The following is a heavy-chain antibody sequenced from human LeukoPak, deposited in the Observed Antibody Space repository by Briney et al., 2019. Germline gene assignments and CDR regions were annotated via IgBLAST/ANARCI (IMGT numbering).Heavy chain of an antibody. D-gene: IGHD6-13*01. Sequence: GGSLRLSCAASGFTFSSYWMHWVRQAPGKGLVWVSRINTDGSSTSYADSVKGRFTISRDNAKNSLYLQMNSLRAEDTAVYYCARDPSSSWYVDWFDPWGQGTLVTVSS. CDR1: GFTFSSYW. CDR2: INTDGSST. CDR3: ARDPSSSWYVDWFDP. V-gene: IGHV3-74*01. J-gene: IGHJ5*02.